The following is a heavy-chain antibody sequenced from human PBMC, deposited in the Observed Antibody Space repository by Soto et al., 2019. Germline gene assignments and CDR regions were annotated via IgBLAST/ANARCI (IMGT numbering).Heavy chain of an antibody. V-gene: IGHV3-7*01. CDR1: GFTFSNYW. CDR3: ARSRFIVVPWDV. J-gene: IGHJ6*04. CDR2: IKQDGSDK. D-gene: IGHD2-2*01. Sequence: EVQLVESGGGLVQPGGSLRLSCAVSGFTFSNYWMSWVRQAPGKGLEWVANIKQDGSDKYYVDSVKGRFTISRDNAKNSLYLQMNSLRAEDTAVYYCARSRFIVVPWDVWGKGTTVTVSS.